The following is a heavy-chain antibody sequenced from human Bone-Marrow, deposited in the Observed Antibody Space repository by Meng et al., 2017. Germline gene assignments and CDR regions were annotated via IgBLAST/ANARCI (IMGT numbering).Heavy chain of an antibody. V-gene: IGHV3-11*04. CDR3: ARGAALEWSIVDY. J-gene: IGHJ4*02. D-gene: IGHD3-3*01. Sequence: GESLKISCVASGLTLSDYYMSWIRQAPGKGLEWVSYISSSGSGIYYADSVKGRFTTSRDNAKNSLYLQMNSLRAEDTAVYYCARGAALEWSIVDYWGQGTPVTVSS. CDR2: ISSSGSGI. CDR1: GLTLSDYY.